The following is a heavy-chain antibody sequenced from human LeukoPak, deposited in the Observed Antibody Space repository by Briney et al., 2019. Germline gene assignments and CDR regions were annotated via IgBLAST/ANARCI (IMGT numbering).Heavy chain of an antibody. CDR2: ISAYNGNT. J-gene: IGHJ4*02. CDR1: GYTFTSYG. CDR3: ARAWDIVATKYYFDY. V-gene: IGHV1-18*01. D-gene: IGHD5-12*01. Sequence: GASVTVSCTASGYTFTSYGISWVRQAPGQGLEWMGWISAYNGNTNHAQKLQGRVTMTTDTSTSTAYMELRSLRSDDTAVFYCARAWDIVATKYYFDYWGQGTLVTVSS.